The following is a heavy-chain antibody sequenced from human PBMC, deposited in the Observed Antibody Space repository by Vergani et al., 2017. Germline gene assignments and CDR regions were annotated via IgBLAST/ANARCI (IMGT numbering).Heavy chain of an antibody. Sequence: VQLVETGGGVVQPGGSLRLYCATSGFSFNTYGAHWVRQAPGKGLEWVAHISPDGSATSYVDSVKGRFTISRDNTKNSLSLQMSGLRVEDTAVYYCARLSYDTTPYLQGGYDCWGQGTLVSVSS. V-gene: IGHV3-7*01. D-gene: IGHD3-22*01. J-gene: IGHJ4*02. CDR1: GFSFNTYG. CDR3: ARLSYDTTPYLQGGYDC. CDR2: ISPDGSAT.